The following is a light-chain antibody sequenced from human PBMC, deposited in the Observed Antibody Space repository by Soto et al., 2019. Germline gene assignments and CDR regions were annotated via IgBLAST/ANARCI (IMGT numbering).Light chain of an antibody. V-gene: IGKV3-20*01. Sequence: VLTQSPGPLSLSPGERATLSCRASQSVSSYLAWYQQKPGQAPRLLIYGASSRATGIPDRFSGSGSGTDFTLTISRLEPEDFAVYYCQQYGSSPWTFGQGTKVDIK. CDR2: GAS. CDR1: QSVSSY. CDR3: QQYGSSPWT. J-gene: IGKJ1*01.